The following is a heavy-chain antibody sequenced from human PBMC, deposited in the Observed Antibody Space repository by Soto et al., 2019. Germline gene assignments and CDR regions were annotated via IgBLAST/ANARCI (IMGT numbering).Heavy chain of an antibody. CDR1: GFTFGDYA. CDR2: IRSKAYGGTT. J-gene: IGHJ4*02. Sequence: GALRLSCTASGFTFGDYAMSWFRQAPGKGLELVGFIRSKAYGGTTEYAASVKGRFTTSRDDSKSIAYLQMNSLKTEDTAVYYCTRGVLMVYAHFDYWGQGNLVTVSS. D-gene: IGHD2-8*01. V-gene: IGHV3-49*03. CDR3: TRGVLMVYAHFDY.